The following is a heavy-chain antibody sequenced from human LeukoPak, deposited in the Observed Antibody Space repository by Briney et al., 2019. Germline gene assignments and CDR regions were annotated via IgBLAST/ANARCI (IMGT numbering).Heavy chain of an antibody. J-gene: IGHJ4*02. CDR1: RFTFGNYW. Sequence: GGSLRLSCAASRFTFGNYWMSWVRQAPGKGLEWVANIKQDGSEKYYLDSVKGRFTISRDNAKNSLYLQMNSLRVEDTAVYYCARDFGLWGQGTLVTVSS. CDR3: ARDFGL. CDR2: IKQDGSEK. V-gene: IGHV3-7*01. D-gene: IGHD3-10*01.